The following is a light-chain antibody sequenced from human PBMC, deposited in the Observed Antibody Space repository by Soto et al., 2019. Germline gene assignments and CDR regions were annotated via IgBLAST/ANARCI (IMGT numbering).Light chain of an antibody. CDR2: DAS. V-gene: IGLV2-14*03. CDR3: SSYTSTNTLYV. CDR1: TSDVGNYNL. Sequence: QSALTQPASVSGSPGQSITISCTGTTSDVGNYNLVSWYQQHPGKAPKLMIFDASRRPSGVSDRFSASKSGNTASLTISGLQAEDEADYYCSSYTSTNTLYVFGTGTKVTVL. J-gene: IGLJ1*01.